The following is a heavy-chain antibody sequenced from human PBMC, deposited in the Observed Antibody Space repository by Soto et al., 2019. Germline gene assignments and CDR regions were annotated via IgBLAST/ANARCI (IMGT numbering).Heavy chain of an antibody. CDR2: IIPIFGTA. Sequence: AVKVSCKASGGTFSSYAISWVRQAPGQGLEWMGGIIPIFGTANYAQKFQGRVTITADESTSTAYMELGSLRSEDTAVYYCAREMGCSGGSCYVYYFDYWGQGTLVPVSS. CDR1: GGTFSSYA. D-gene: IGHD2-15*01. J-gene: IGHJ4*02. V-gene: IGHV1-69*13. CDR3: AREMGCSGGSCYVYYFDY.